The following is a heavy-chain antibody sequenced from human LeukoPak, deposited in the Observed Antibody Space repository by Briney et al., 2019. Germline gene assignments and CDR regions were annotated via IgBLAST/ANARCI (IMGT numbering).Heavy chain of an antibody. Sequence: ASVKVSCKASGYTFTSYGISWVRQAPGQGLEWMGWISAYNGNTNYAQKLQGRVTMTTDTSTSTAYMELRSLRSDDTAVYYCARDPPPPGVGSGSYLLYWGQGTLVTVSS. J-gene: IGHJ4*02. CDR3: ARDPPPPGVGSGSYLLY. V-gene: IGHV1-18*01. D-gene: IGHD3-10*01. CDR1: GYTFTSYG. CDR2: ISAYNGNT.